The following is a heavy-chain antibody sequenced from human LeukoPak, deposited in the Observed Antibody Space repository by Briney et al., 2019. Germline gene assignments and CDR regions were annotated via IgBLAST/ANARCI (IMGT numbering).Heavy chain of an antibody. CDR1: GGTFSSYT. D-gene: IGHD3-16*01. CDR2: IIPIFGTA. Sequence: SVKVSCKASGGTFSSYTISWVRQAPGQGLEWMGGIIPIFGTANYAQKFQGRVTITADESTSTAYMELSSLRSEDTAVYYCASPLGGFDWFDPWGQGTLVTVSS. V-gene: IGHV1-69*01. CDR3: ASPLGGFDWFDP. J-gene: IGHJ5*02.